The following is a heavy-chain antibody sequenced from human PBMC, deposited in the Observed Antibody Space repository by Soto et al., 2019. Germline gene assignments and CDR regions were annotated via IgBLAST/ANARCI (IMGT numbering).Heavy chain of an antibody. V-gene: IGHV3-23*01. CDR3: AKDRNYPRDQFDX. Sequence: GGSLRLSCAASGFTFSTYALSWVRQAPGKGLEWVSAISANGQGIYYADSVRGRFTISRDNSKNTIFLHMDSLRAEDTAVYYCAKDRNYPRDQFDXWGQGTLVTVSX. D-gene: IGHD1-7*01. J-gene: IGHJ4*02. CDR1: GFTFSTYA. CDR2: ISANGQGI.